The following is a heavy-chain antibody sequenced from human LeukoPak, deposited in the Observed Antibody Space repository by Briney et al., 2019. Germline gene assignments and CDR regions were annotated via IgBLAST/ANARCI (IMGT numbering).Heavy chain of an antibody. D-gene: IGHD3-10*01. CDR1: GFTFSSYW. J-gene: IGHJ4*02. V-gene: IGHV3-74*01. CDR3: ARVDSSRETYGWMTYAPDY. Sequence: PGGSLRLSCVASGFTFSSYWMHWGRQAPGKGLVWVSRINSDGSDTTYADSVKGRFTISRDNAKNTLYLQMNSLRTEDTAVYYCARVDSSRETYGWMTYAPDYWGQGSLVTVSS. CDR2: INSDGSDT.